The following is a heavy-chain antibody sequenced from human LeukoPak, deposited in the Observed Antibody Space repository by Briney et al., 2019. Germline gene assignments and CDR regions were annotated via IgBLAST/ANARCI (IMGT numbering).Heavy chain of an antibody. CDR1: GFTFSRYA. V-gene: IGHV3-23*01. Sequence: GGSLRLSCAAAGFTFSRYAMSWVRQAPGRGLEWVSAISGSGGSTYYADSVKGRFTISRDNSKNTLYLQMNSLRAEDTAVYYCAKDSDVYFYDSSGPAFWGQGTLVTVSS. CDR2: ISGSGGST. J-gene: IGHJ4*02. CDR3: AKDSDVYFYDSSGPAF. D-gene: IGHD3-22*01.